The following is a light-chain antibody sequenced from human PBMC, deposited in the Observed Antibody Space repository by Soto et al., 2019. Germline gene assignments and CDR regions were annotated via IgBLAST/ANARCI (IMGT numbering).Light chain of an antibody. CDR1: SSNIGADYE. CDR2: GNS. Sequence: QSVLTQPPSVSGAPGQRVTISGTGSSSNIGADYEVHWYQQLPGTVPKLLIYGNSNRPSGVPDRFSGSKSGTSASLAITGLQAEDEADYYCQSYDSSLSGSYVFGTGTKLTVL. CDR3: QSYDSSLSGSYV. J-gene: IGLJ1*01. V-gene: IGLV1-40*01.